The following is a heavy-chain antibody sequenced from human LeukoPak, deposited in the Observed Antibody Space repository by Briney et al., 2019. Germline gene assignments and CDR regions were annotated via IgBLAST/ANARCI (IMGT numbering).Heavy chain of an antibody. V-gene: IGHV1-2*04. CDR2: INPNSGGT. D-gene: IGHD1-14*01. Sequence: ASVKVSCEASGYTFTGYYMHWVRQAPGQGLEWMGWINPNSGGTNYAQKFQGWVTMTRDTSISTAYMELSRLRSDDTAVYYCARAMTTGAFDIWGQGTMVTVSS. CDR3: ARAMTTGAFDI. J-gene: IGHJ3*02. CDR1: GYTFTGYY.